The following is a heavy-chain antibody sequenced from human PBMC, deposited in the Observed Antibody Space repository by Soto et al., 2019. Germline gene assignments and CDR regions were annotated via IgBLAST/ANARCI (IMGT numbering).Heavy chain of an antibody. CDR2: ISSSSSYI. V-gene: IGHV3-21*01. J-gene: IGHJ4*02. CDR1: GFTFSSYS. CDR3: ARDQPGYSYGYGLGY. Sequence: EVQLVESGGGLVKPGGSLRLSCAASGFTFSSYSMKWVRQAPGKGLEWVSSISSSSSYIYYADSVKGRFTISRDNAKNSLYLQMNSLRAEDTAVYYCARDQPGYSYGYGLGYWGQGPLVTVSS. D-gene: IGHD5-18*01.